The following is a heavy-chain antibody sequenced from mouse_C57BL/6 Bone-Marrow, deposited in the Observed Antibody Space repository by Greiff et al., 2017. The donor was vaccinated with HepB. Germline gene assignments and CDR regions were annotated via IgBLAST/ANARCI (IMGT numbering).Heavy chain of an antibody. Sequence: EVQLQQSGPELVKPGASVKISCKASGYSFTDYKLNWVKQSNGKSLEWIGVMNPNYGTTSYNQKFKGKATLTVDQSSSTAYMQLNSLTSEDSAIYYGARDYYGSSWFAYWGQGTLVTVSA. CDR1: GYSFTDYK. D-gene: IGHD1-1*01. V-gene: IGHV1-39*01. CDR3: ARDYYGSSWFAY. J-gene: IGHJ3*01. CDR2: MNPNYGTT.